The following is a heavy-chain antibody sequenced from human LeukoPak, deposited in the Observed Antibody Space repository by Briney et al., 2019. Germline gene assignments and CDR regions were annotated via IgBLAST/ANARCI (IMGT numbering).Heavy chain of an antibody. D-gene: IGHD6-13*01. J-gene: IGHJ4*02. Sequence: ASVKVSCKASGHTFTGYYMHWVRQAPGQGLEWMGWINPNSGGTNYAQKFQGRVTMTRDTSISTAYMELSRLRSDDTAVYYCARDPTSRAYSSSWYTEDDYWGQGTLVTVSS. V-gene: IGHV1-2*02. CDR2: INPNSGGT. CDR1: GHTFTGYY. CDR3: ARDPTSRAYSSSWYTEDDY.